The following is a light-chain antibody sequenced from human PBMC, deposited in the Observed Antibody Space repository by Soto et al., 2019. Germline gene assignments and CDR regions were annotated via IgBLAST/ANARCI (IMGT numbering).Light chain of an antibody. V-gene: IGKV1-27*01. J-gene: IGKJ1*01. CDR2: AAS. Sequence: DIQMTQSPSSLSASVEDRVTITCRASQGISNYLAWYQQKPWKVPKLLIYAASTLQSGVPYRFSGSGSVTEFTLTISNLQPEDVATYYCQKYNCSPLSFGQGTKVQIK. CDR3: QKYNCSPLS. CDR1: QGISNY.